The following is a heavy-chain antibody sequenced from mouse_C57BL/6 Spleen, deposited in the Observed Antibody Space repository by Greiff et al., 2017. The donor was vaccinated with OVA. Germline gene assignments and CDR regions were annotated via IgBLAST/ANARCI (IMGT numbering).Heavy chain of an antibody. CDR3: ARNYDGGRYYYAMDY. CDR2: ISSGSSTI. Sequence: VQLQQSGGGLVKPGGSLKLSCAASGFTFSDYGMHWVRQAPEKGLEWVAYISSGSSTIYYADTVKGRFTISRDNAKNTLFLQMTSLRSEDTAMYYCARNYDGGRYYYAMDYWGQGTSVTVSS. J-gene: IGHJ4*01. CDR1: GFTFSDYG. D-gene: IGHD2-4*01. V-gene: IGHV5-17*01.